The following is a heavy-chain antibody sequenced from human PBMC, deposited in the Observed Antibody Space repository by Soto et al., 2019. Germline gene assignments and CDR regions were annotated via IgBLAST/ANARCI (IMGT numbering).Heavy chain of an antibody. V-gene: IGHV3-23*01. CDR2: ISGSGGST. CDR1: GFTFSSYA. D-gene: IGHD5-18*01. Sequence: GGSLRLSCAASGFTFSSYAMSWVRQAPGKGLEWVSAISGSGGSTYYADSVKGRFTISRDNSKNTLYLQMNSLRAEDTAVYYCAKDPGPEPSYVGAFDIWGQGTMVTVSS. J-gene: IGHJ3*02. CDR3: AKDPGPEPSYVGAFDI.